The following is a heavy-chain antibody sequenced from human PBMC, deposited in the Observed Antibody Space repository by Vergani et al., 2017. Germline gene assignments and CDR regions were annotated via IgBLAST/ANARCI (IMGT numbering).Heavy chain of an antibody. V-gene: IGHV4-38-2*01. CDR3: ARVYYDCWSGFGGSNWFDP. CDR2: IYHSGST. Sequence: QVQLQESGPGLVKPSETLSLTCAVSGYSISSGYYWGWIRQPPGKGLEWIGSIYHSGSTYYNPSLKSRVTISVDTSKNQFSLKLSSVTAADTAVYYCARVYYDCWSGFGGSNWFDPWGQGTLVTVSS. D-gene: IGHD3-3*01. J-gene: IGHJ5*02. CDR1: GYSISSGYY.